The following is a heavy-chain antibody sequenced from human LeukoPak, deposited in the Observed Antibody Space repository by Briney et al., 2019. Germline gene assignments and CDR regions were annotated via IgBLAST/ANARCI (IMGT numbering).Heavy chain of an antibody. D-gene: IGHD5-12*01. CDR1: GGSISSYY. J-gene: IGHJ6*03. V-gene: IGHV4-59*01. CDR2: IYYSGST. Sequence: SETLSLTCTVSGGSISSYYWSWIRQPPGKGLEWIGYIYYSGSTNYNPSLKSRVTISVDTSKNQFSLKLSSVTAADTAVYYCARSVYWLAHRDYMDVWGKGTTVTVSS. CDR3: ARSVYWLAHRDYMDV.